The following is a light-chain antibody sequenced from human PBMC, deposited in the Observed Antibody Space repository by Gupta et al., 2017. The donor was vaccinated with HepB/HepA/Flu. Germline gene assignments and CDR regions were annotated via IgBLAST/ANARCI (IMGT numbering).Light chain of an antibody. CDR2: KDT. V-gene: IGLV3-25*02. Sequence: SYELTQPPSVSVSPGQTARISCSGDDSTKQYAYWYQQKPGQTAVMVIYKDTERPPGSAQRFSGASSGRIATLPTSAGQEEEEADYYCQSADSDNTYEIFGGGTKLTVL. CDR1: DSTKQY. J-gene: IGLJ2*01. CDR3: QSADSDNTYEI.